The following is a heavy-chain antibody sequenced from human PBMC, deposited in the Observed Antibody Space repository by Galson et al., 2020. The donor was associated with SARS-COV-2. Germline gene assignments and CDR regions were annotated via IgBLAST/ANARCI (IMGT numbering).Heavy chain of an antibody. J-gene: IGHJ2*01. CDR1: GYSVSTTNY. CDR2: VYPSGTT. D-gene: IGHD3-22*01. Sequence: SETLYLTCTVSGYSVSTTNYWGWVRPPPGRGLEWIGSVYPSGTTYYNPSLKSRVTISVDTSKNQFSLRLDSVTAADTALYYCARQGVNMIVLVTVPGWYFDLWGRGTLVTVSS. V-gene: IGHV4-38-2*02. CDR3: ARQGVNMIVLVTVPGWYFDL.